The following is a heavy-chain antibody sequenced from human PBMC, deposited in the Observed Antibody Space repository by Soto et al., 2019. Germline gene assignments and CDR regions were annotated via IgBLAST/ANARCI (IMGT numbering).Heavy chain of an antibody. CDR2: INADNGNT. D-gene: IGHD3-10*01. V-gene: IGHV1-3*01. CDR1: GYTFTAFA. CDR3: ARDGSGYYGSGSYPD. Sequence: QVQLVQSGTEVRKPGASVRVSCKASGYTFTAFAMHWVRQAPGQRPEWMGWINADNGNTRYSQKFQGRVTFTRDTSANTAYLELSSLESDGTAVYYCARDGSGYYGSGSYPDWGQGTLVTVSS. J-gene: IGHJ4*02.